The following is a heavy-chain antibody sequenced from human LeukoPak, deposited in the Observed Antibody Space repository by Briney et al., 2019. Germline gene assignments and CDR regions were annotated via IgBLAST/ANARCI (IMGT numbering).Heavy chain of an antibody. Sequence: PGGSLRLSCAASGFTFSSYALNWVRQAPGKGPEWVSYISSSSSTIYYTDSVKGRFTISRDNAKNSLYLQMNSLRDEDTAVYYCARPGITAFDIWGQGTMVTVSS. CDR3: ARPGITAFDI. CDR1: GFTFSSYA. D-gene: IGHD3-10*01. J-gene: IGHJ3*02. V-gene: IGHV3-48*02. CDR2: ISSSSSTI.